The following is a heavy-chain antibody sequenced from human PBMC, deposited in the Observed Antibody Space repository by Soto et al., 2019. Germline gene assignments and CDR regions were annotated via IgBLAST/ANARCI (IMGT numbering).Heavy chain of an antibody. CDR3: ARDGRPQGITGTTCDY. J-gene: IGHJ4*02. V-gene: IGHV3-33*01. CDR1: GFTFSSYG. Sequence: GGSLRLSCAASGFTFSSYGMHWVRQAPGKGLEWVAVIWYDGSNKYYADSVKGRFTISRDNSKNTLYLQMNSLRAEDTAVYYCARDGRPQGITGTTCDYWGQGTLVTVSS. CDR2: IWYDGSNK. D-gene: IGHD1-7*01.